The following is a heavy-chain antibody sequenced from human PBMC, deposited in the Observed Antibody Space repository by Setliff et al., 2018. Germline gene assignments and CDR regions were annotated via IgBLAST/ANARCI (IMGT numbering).Heavy chain of an antibody. Sequence: RGESLKISCKGSGYSFSSYWIGWVRQMPGKGLEWMGIIFPGDSDTRYSPSFQGQVTISADKSINTAYLQWSSLKASDTAMYYCARLSPYGDDAFDIWGQGTMVTVSS. J-gene: IGHJ3*02. CDR2: IFPGDSDT. V-gene: IGHV5-51*01. D-gene: IGHD4-17*01. CDR3: ARLSPYGDDAFDI. CDR1: GYSFSSYW.